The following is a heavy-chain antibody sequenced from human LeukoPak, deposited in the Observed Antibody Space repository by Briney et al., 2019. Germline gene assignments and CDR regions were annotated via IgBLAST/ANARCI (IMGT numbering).Heavy chain of an antibody. J-gene: IGHJ4*02. Sequence: GGSLRLPCAASGFTFSTYAMGWVRQAPGKGLEWVSGISANGGRTYYAVSVKGRFTISRDNSKNTLYLQMNSLRAEDTAVYYCAKGALEWLLGIDYWGQGTLVTVSS. CDR1: GFTFSTYA. CDR3: AKGALEWLLGIDY. V-gene: IGHV3-23*01. D-gene: IGHD3-3*01. CDR2: ISANGGRT.